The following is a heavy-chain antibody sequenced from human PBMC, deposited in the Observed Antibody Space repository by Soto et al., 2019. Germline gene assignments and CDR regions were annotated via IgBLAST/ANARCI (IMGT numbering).Heavy chain of an antibody. V-gene: IGHV1-69*01. CDR2: IIPVFQTA. J-gene: IGHJ5*01. CDR3: ARGPRESGEWLLFDS. Sequence: QEQLVQSGAEVKKPGSSVKVSCKAYGGLFSSYPISWVRQVPGQGLEWMGGIIPVFQTAYYTQRFQGRVTITADASTNTAYMELSGLGSDDPAVYYCARGPRESGEWLLFDSWGQGALVTVSS. CDR1: GGLFSSYP. D-gene: IGHD3-3*01.